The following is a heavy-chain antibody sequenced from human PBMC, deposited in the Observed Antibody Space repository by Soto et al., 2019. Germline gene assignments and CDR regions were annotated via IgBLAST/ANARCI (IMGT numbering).Heavy chain of an antibody. V-gene: IGHV4-59*08. CDR1: GGSISSYY. Sequence: SETLSLTCTVSGGSISSYYWSWIRQPPGKGLEWIGYIYYSGSTNYNPSLKSRVTISVDTSKNQFSLKLSSVTAADTAVYYCARHMAPLLRRSFDYWGQGTLVTVSS. CDR3: ARHMAPLLRRSFDY. CDR2: IYYSGST. D-gene: IGHD3-22*01. J-gene: IGHJ4*02.